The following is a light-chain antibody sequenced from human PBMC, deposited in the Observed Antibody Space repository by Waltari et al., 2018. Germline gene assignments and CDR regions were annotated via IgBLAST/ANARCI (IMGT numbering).Light chain of an antibody. Sequence: DIQMTQSPSTLSASVGDKVTVTCRASQSISVWVAWYQQKPGKAPKVLIYKASTVERGVQSRFSGSGSGTEFTLTISSLQHDDFATYYCQQYNSYVWTFGQGTKVEI. J-gene: IGKJ1*01. CDR2: KAS. CDR1: QSISVW. CDR3: QQYNSYVWT. V-gene: IGKV1-5*03.